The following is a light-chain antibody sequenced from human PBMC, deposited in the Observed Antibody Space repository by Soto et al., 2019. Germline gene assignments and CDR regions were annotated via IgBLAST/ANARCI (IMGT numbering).Light chain of an antibody. V-gene: IGKV3-20*01. CDR1: QSVTSAY. J-gene: IGKJ5*01. CDR3: QQYVSPPIT. Sequence: EIVLTQSPGTLSLSLGERATLSCRASQSVTSAYLGWYQQKPGQAPSLLIYGASSRATGIPDRFSGSGSGTDFTLTISRLEPGDFAVYYCQQYVSPPITFGQGTRLEIK. CDR2: GAS.